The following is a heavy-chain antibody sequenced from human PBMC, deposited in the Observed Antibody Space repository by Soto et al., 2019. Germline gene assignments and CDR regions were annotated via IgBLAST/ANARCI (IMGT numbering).Heavy chain of an antibody. Sequence: ASVKVSCKASVCTFTNYDINWVRQATGQGLEWMGWMNPNSGNTGYAQKFQGRVTMTRNTLINTAYMEQSSLRSDDTAVYYCARWHSGGSCYDYCWGQGTLVTVSS. D-gene: IGHD2-15*01. CDR3: ARWHSGGSCYDYC. V-gene: IGHV1-8*01. CDR1: VCTFTNYD. J-gene: IGHJ4*02. CDR2: MNPNSGNT.